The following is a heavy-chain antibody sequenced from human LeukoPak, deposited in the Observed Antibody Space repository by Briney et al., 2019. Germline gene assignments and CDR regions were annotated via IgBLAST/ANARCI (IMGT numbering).Heavy chain of an antibody. V-gene: IGHV1-2*02. CDR2: INPNSGGT. CDR3: ARDQLDDVGDDY. D-gene: IGHD1-1*01. CDR1: GYTFTGYY. Sequence: ASVQVSCKASGYTFTGYYMHWVRQAPGQGLEWMGWINPNSGGTNYAQKFQGRVTMTRDTSISTAYMELSRLRSDDTAVYYCARDQLDDVGDDYWGQGTLVTVSS. J-gene: IGHJ4*02.